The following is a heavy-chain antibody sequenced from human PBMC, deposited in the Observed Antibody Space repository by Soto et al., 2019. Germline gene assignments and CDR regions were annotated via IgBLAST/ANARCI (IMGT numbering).Heavy chain of an antibody. Sequence: SETLSLTCAVYGGSFSGYYWSWIRQPPGKGLEWIGEINHSGSTNYNPSLKSRVTISVDTSKNQFSLKLSSVTAADTAVYYCARGSPGYCSSTSCPLDYFDYWGQGTLVTVSS. CDR2: INHSGST. J-gene: IGHJ4*02. CDR3: ARGSPGYCSSTSCPLDYFDY. CDR1: GGSFSGYY. D-gene: IGHD2-2*01. V-gene: IGHV4-34*01.